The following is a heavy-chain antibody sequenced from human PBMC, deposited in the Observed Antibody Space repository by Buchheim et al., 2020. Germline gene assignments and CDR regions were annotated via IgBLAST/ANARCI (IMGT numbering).Heavy chain of an antibody. J-gene: IGHJ3*02. CDR3: ATPFRGYKAFEI. CDR2: IYHSGSS. V-gene: IGHV4-4*02. Sequence: QVQLQESGPGLVKPSGTLSLACAVSGDSISSFTWWSWVRQPPATGLEWTGEIYHSGSSNYNPSLKSRVTISLDKSKNQISLQLTSVTAADTAVYYCATPFRGYKAFEIWGPGT. D-gene: IGHD3-22*01. CDR1: GDSISSFTW.